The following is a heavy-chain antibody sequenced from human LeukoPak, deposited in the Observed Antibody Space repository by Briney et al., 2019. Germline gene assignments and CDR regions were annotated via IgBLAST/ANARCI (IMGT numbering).Heavy chain of an antibody. CDR2: ISYDGSNK. CDR1: GFTFSSYA. J-gene: IGHJ4*02. D-gene: IGHD3-9*01. V-gene: IGHV3-30-3*01. Sequence: PGGSLRLSCAASGFTFSSYAMHWVRQAPGKGLEWVAVISYDGSNKYYADSVKGRFTISRDNAKNSLYLQMNSLRAEDTAVYYCARVTETHPVLRYFDWSKYYYFDYWGQGTLVTVSS. CDR3: ARVTETHPVLRYFDWSKYYYFDY.